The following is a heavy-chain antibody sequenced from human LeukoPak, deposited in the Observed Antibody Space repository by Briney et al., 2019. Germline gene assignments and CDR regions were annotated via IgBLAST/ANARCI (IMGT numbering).Heavy chain of an antibody. Sequence: PGGSLRLSCAASGFSFSTFGMHWVRQAPGKVLEWVAVIRYDGSKKHYADSVQGRFTISRDNSKNTLYLQMNSLRAEDTAVYYCARDKVEFGQLPGSGFDAWGQGTLVTVSS. CDR2: IRYDGSKK. CDR1: GFSFSTFG. V-gene: IGHV3-33*01. J-gene: IGHJ4*02. CDR3: ARDKVEFGQLPGSGFDA. D-gene: IGHD2-2*01.